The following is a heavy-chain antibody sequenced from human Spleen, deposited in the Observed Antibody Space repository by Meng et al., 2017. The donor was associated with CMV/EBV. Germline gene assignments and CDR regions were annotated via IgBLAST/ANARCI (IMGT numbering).Heavy chain of an antibody. CDR2: INPSGGST. J-gene: IGHJ4*02. CDR3: ARDIGVFATGRFDH. CDR1: GYTFTSYY. V-gene: IGHV1-46*01. Sequence: GGSLRLSCKASGYTFTSYYMHWVRQAPGQGLEWMGIINPSGGSTSYAQKFQGRVTMTRDTSTSTVYMELSSLRSDDTAVYYCARDIGVFATGRFDHWGQGTLVTVSS. D-gene: IGHD1-26*01.